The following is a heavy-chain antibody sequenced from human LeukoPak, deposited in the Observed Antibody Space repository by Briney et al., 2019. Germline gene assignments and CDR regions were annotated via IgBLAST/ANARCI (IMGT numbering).Heavy chain of an antibody. J-gene: IGHJ4*02. D-gene: IGHD1-26*01. CDR3: ARGIVGATDY. CDR1: GFTFSSYS. CDR2: ISSSSSYI. Sequence: GGSLRLSCAASGFTFSSYSMNWVRQAPGKGLEWVSSISSSSSYIYYADSVKGRFTISRDNAKNSLYLQMNSLRADDTAVYYCARGIVGATDYWGQGTLVTVSS. V-gene: IGHV3-21*04.